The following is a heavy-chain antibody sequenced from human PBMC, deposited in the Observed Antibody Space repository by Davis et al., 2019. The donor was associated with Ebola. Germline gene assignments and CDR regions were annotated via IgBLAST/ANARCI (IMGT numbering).Heavy chain of an antibody. CDR1: GYSISSGYYY. J-gene: IGHJ4*02. CDR2: IYNSVST. CDR3: VRNLTEASCFDY. Sequence: PSETLSLTCTVSGYSISSGYYYWGWIRQAPGKGLEWIGSIYNSVSTHYNPSLKRRLPISIDTSKNQFSLELRSVTAADTAVYYCVRNLTEASCFDYWGQGALVTVSS. D-gene: IGHD1-20*01. V-gene: IGHV4-38-2*02.